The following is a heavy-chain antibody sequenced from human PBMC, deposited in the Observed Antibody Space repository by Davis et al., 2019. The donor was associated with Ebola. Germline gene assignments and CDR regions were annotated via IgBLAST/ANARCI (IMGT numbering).Heavy chain of an antibody. CDR2: IIPIFGTA. CDR1: GGTFSSYA. V-gene: IGHV1-69*13. CDR3: AKAAPGPGYDDAFDI. D-gene: IGHD5-12*01. Sequence: SVTVSCKASGGTFSSYAISWVRQAPGQGLEWMGGIIPIFGTANYAQKFQGRVTITADESTSTAYMELSSLRSEDTAVYYCAKAAPGPGYDDAFDIWGQGTMVTVSS. J-gene: IGHJ3*02.